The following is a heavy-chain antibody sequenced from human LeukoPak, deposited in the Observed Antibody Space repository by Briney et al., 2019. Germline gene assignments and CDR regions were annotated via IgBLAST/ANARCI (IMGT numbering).Heavy chain of an antibody. CDR2: INPNSGGT. J-gene: IGHJ3*02. CDR1: GYTFTGYY. V-gene: IGHV1-2*02. CDR3: ARGAFYYDNAFDI. Sequence: ASVKVSCKASGYTFTGYYMHWVRQAPGQGLEWMGWINPNSGGTNYALKFQGRVTMTRDTSISTAYMELSRLRSDDTAVYYCARGAFYYDNAFDIWGQGTMVTVSS. D-gene: IGHD3-22*01.